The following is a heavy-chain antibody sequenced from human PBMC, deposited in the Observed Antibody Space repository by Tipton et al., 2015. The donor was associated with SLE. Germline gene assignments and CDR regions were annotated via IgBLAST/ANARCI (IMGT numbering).Heavy chain of an antibody. CDR1: GGSISSSSYY. J-gene: IGHJ4*02. CDR3: ARAFLYYYDSSGSRYFDY. D-gene: IGHD3-22*01. V-gene: IGHV4-39*01. Sequence: TLSLTCTVSGGSISSSSYYWGWIRQPPGKGVEWIGSIYYSGSTYYNPSHKSRVTISVDTSKNQFSLKLSSVTAADTAVYYCARAFLYYYDSSGSRYFDYWGQGTLVTVSS. CDR2: IYYSGST.